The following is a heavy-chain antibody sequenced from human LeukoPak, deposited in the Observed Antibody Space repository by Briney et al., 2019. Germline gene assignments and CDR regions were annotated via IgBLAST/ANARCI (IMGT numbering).Heavy chain of an antibody. J-gene: IGHJ4*02. CDR3: ARSGDYYGSGSYYFGY. CDR2: INHSGST. Sequence: SETLSLTCAVYGGSFSGYYWSWIRQPPGKGLEWIGEINHSGSTNYNPSLKSRVTISVDTSKNQFSLKLSSVTAADTAVYYCARSGDYYGSGSYYFGYWGQGTLVTVSS. V-gene: IGHV4-34*01. CDR1: GGSFSGYY. D-gene: IGHD3-10*01.